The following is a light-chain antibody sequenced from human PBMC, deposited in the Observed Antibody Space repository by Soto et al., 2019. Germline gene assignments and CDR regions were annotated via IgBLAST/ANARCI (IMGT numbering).Light chain of an antibody. V-gene: IGKV3-15*01. CDR1: QGVSRK. J-gene: IGKJ2*01. Sequence: DIVMTQSPATLSVAPGERVTFSCRASQGVSRKLAWYQHKPGQAPRLLISGASTGATGIPARFSGSGSGTEFTLTISSLQSEDFAVYYCHQYDEGPYTFGQGTK. CDR3: HQYDEGPYT. CDR2: GAS.